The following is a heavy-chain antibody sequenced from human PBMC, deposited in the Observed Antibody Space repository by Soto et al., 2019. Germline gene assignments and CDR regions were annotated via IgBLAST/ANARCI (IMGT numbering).Heavy chain of an antibody. D-gene: IGHD3-3*01. J-gene: IGHJ6*02. V-gene: IGHV4-4*07. CDR2: SYTSGIT. CDR3: ARLGATILGLLDV. Sequence: PSETLSLTCTVSGGSISSYYWRWIRQPAGKGLEWVGRSYTSGITNYNPSLKSRVIMSVDTYKNQFSLKLSSLTAADTAVYYCARLGATILGLLDVWGQGTTVNVCS. CDR1: GGSISSYY.